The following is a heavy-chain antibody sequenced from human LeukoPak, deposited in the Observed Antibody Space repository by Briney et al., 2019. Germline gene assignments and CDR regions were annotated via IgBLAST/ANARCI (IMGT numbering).Heavy chain of an antibody. V-gene: IGHV3-7*03. Sequence: GGSLRLSCAASGFTFTTYWMNWVRQAPGKGLEWVANIKQDINEKYYVDSVKGRFTISRDNAKNSLYLQMNSLRAEDTAVYYCAKANWNDFFDYWGQGTLVTVSS. CDR2: IKQDINEK. CDR3: AKANWNDFFDY. CDR1: GFTFTTYW. J-gene: IGHJ4*02. D-gene: IGHD1-1*01.